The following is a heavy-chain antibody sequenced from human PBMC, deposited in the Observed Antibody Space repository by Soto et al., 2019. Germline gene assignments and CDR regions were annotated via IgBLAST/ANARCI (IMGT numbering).Heavy chain of an antibody. CDR2: ISGSGGST. V-gene: IGHV3-23*01. J-gene: IGHJ4*02. Sequence: GGSLRLSCAASGFTFSSYAMSWVRQAPGKGLEWVSAISGSGGSTYYADSVKGRFTISRDNSKNTLYLQMNSLRAEDTAVYYCAKFSFHAYDSSGYYYDGPYYFDYWGQGTLVTVSS. CDR3: AKFSFHAYDSSGYYYDGPYYFDY. CDR1: GFTFSSYA. D-gene: IGHD3-22*01.